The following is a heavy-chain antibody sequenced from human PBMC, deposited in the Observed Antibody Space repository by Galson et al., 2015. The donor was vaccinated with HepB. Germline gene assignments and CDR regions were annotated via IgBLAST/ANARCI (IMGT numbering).Heavy chain of an antibody. J-gene: IGHJ6*02. D-gene: IGHD2-15*01. CDR3: ARVKCSGGSCYYYYGMDV. CDR2: IIPIFGTA. V-gene: IGHV1-69*13. Sequence: SVKVSCKASGGTFSSYAISWVRQAPGQGLEWMGGIIPIFGTANYAQKFQGRVTITADESTSTAYMELSSLRSEDTAVYYCARVKCSGGSCYYYYGMDVWGQGTTVTVPS. CDR1: GGTFSSYA.